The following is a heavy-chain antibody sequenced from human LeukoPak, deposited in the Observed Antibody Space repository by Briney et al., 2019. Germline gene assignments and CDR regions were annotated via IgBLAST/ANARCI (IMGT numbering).Heavy chain of an antibody. Sequence: GGSLRLSCAASGFTFSSYWMSWVRQAPGKGLEWVANIKQDGSEKYYVDSVMGRFTISRDNAKNSLYLQMNSLRAEDTAVYYCARPQFVDTAMVTNWGQGTLVTVSS. CDR1: GFTFSSYW. CDR3: ARPQFVDTAMVTN. CDR2: IKQDGSEK. V-gene: IGHV3-7*01. J-gene: IGHJ4*02. D-gene: IGHD5-18*01.